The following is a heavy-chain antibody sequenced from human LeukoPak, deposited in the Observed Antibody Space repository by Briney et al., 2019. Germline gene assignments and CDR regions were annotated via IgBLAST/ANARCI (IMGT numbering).Heavy chain of an antibody. CDR2: ISSSSSTI. CDR1: GFTFSSYS. D-gene: IGHD2/OR15-2a*01. V-gene: IGHV3-48*01. CDR3: ARGKYYYYYGMDV. Sequence: GGPLRLSCVGSGFTFSSYSMNWVRQAPGKGLEWVSYISSSSSTIYYADSVKGRFTISRDNDKDSLHLQMNSLRAEDTAVYYCARGKYYYYYGMDVWGQGTTVTVSS. J-gene: IGHJ6*02.